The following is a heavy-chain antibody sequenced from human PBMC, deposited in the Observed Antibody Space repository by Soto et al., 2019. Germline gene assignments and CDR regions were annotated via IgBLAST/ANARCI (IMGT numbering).Heavy chain of an antibody. J-gene: IGHJ2*01. CDR3: ARDDGGNSGTGWYFDL. V-gene: IGHV4-31*03. Sequence: QVQLQESGPGLVKPSQTLSLPCTVSGGSIRSGGYYWSWIRQHPGKGLEWIGYIYYSGSTYYNPSLKSRVTISVDTSKNQCSLKLSSVTAADTAVYYCARDDGGNSGTGWYFDLWGRGTLVTVSS. CDR1: GGSIRSGGYY. CDR2: IYYSGST. D-gene: IGHD2-21*02.